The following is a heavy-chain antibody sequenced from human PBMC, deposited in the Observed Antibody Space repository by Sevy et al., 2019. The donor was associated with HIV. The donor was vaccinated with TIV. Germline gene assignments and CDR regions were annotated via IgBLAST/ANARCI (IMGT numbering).Heavy chain of an antibody. J-gene: IGHJ3*02. CDR1: GFTFSSYS. D-gene: IGHD2-2*02. CDR2: ISDSSNYI. V-gene: IGHV3-21*01. CDR3: ARRYCSLTSCYMHDAFDI. Sequence: GGSLRLSCAASGFTFSSYSMNWVRQAPGKGLEWVSSISDSSNYIYYADSVKGRFTISRDNAKNSLYLQMNSLGAEDTAVYYCARRYCSLTSCYMHDAFDIWGQGTMVTVSS.